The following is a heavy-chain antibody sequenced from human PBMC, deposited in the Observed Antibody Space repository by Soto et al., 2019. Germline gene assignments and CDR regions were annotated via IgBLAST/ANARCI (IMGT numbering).Heavy chain of an antibody. CDR1: GGSISSYY. D-gene: IGHD3-22*01. J-gene: IGHJ4*02. CDR3: ARVRGNYYDSSGYYSGEYYFDY. Sequence: SETLSLTCTVSGGSISSYYWSWIRQPPGKGLEWIGYIYYSGSTNYNPSLKSRVTISVDTSKNQFSLKLSSVTAADTAVYYCARVRGNYYDSSGYYSGEYYFDYWGQGTLVTVSS. CDR2: IYYSGST. V-gene: IGHV4-59*01.